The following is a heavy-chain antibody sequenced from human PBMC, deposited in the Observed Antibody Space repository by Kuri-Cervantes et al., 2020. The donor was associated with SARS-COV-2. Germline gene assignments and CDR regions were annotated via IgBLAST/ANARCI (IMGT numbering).Heavy chain of an antibody. Sequence: ASVKVSCKASGYTFTSYAMHWVRQAPGQRLEWMGWSNAGNGNTKYSQEFQGRVTMTTDTSTSTAYMELSSLRSEDTAVYYCARDGPTVVTPSDAFDIWGQGTMVTVSS. J-gene: IGHJ3*02. D-gene: IGHD4-23*01. CDR2: SNAGNGNT. CDR1: GYTFTSYA. V-gene: IGHV1-3*02. CDR3: ARDGPTVVTPSDAFDI.